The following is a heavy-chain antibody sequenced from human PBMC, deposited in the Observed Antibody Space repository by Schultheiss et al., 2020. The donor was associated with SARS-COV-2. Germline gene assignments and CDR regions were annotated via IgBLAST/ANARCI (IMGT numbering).Heavy chain of an antibody. J-gene: IGHJ4*02. CDR2: IIPILGIA. CDR3: ARSSVVSDY. CDR1: GYTFTSYG. V-gene: IGHV1-69*04. D-gene: IGHD2-2*01. Sequence: SVKVSCKASGYTFTSYGISWVRQAPGQGLEWMGRIIPILGIANYAQKFQGRVTITADKSTSTAYMELSSLRSEDTAVYYCARSSVVSDYWGQGTLVTVSS.